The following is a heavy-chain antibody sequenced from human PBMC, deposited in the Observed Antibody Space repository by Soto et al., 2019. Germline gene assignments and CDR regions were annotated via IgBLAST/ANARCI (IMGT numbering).Heavy chain of an antibody. CDR3: ARDKIEVYYYDSSGYARNNWFDP. Sequence: PSETLSLTCAVSGGTISSGGYSWSWIRQPPGKGLEWIGYIYHSGSTYYNPSLKSRVTISVDRSKNQFSLKLSSVTAADTAVYYCARDKIEVYYYDSSGYARNNWFDPWGQGTLVTVSS. CDR2: IYHSGST. V-gene: IGHV4-30-2*01. D-gene: IGHD3-22*01. J-gene: IGHJ5*02. CDR1: GGTISSGGYS.